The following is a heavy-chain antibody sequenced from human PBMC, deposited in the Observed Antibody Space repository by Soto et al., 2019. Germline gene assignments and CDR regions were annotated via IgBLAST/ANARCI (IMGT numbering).Heavy chain of an antibody. Sequence: GGSLRLSYAGSGFSFSSYAMTWVRQAPGKWLEWVSTISGSDSTYYADSVKGRFTISRDSSKNTLYLHMNSLRAEDTAVYYCANAAFEYSSSRLYYWGQGPLVTVSS. J-gene: IGHJ4*02. D-gene: IGHD6-6*01. CDR3: ANAAFEYSSSRLYY. CDR2: ISGSDST. V-gene: IGHV3-23*01. CDR1: GFSFSSYA.